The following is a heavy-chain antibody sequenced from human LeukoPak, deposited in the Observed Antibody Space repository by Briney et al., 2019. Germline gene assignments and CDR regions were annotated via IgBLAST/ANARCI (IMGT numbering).Heavy chain of an antibody. J-gene: IGHJ6*03. Sequence: PSETLSLTCTVSGGSISSYYWTWIRQPPGKGLEWIGLIHSSGSTHYNPSLKSRVTISVDTSKNQFSLKLSSVTAADTAVYYCAREQGLLGAIFYYYYYMDVWGKGTTVTVSS. V-gene: IGHV4-59*12. CDR2: IHSSGST. D-gene: IGHD1-26*01. CDR1: GGSISSYY. CDR3: AREQGLLGAIFYYYYYMDV.